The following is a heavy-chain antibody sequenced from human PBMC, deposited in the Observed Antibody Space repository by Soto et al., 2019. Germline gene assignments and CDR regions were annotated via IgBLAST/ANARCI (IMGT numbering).Heavy chain of an antibody. CDR3: AIGGITYYDFWSGSHSLDI. Sequence: ASVKVSCKASGGTFSSYAISWVRQAPGQGLEWMGWISAYNGNTNYAQKLQGRVTMTTDTSTSTAYMELRSLRSDDTAVYYCAIGGITYYDFWSGSHSLDIWGQGTMVTVSS. D-gene: IGHD3-3*01. CDR2: ISAYNGNT. J-gene: IGHJ3*02. V-gene: IGHV1-18*01. CDR1: GGTFSSYA.